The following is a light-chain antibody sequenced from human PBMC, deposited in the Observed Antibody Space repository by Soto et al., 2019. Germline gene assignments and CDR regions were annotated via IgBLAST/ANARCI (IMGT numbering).Light chain of an antibody. V-gene: IGKV2D-29*01. Sequence: DIVMTQTPLSLSVTPGQPASISCKSSQSLLHTDGKTYWYPQKPGQPPQLLIYEASNRFSGVPDRVSGSGAGTDFTLKIRRVEAEDVGVYYCMQSIQVPLTFGGGTKVEI. CDR1: QSLLHTDGKT. J-gene: IGKJ4*01. CDR3: MQSIQVPLT. CDR2: EAS.